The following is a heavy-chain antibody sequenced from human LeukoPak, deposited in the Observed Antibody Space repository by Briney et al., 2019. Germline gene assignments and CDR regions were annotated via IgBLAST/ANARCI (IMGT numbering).Heavy chain of an antibody. CDR3: AKGQLELGYYYYYMDV. CDR1: GFTFSSYA. D-gene: IGHD1-7*01. J-gene: IGHJ6*03. CDR2: ISGSGGST. Sequence: AGGSLRLSCAASGFTFSSYAMSWVRQAPGKGLEWVSAISGSGGSTYYADSVKGRFTISRDNSKNTLYLQMNSLRAEDTAVYYCAKGQLELGYYYYYMDVWGKGTTVTVSS. V-gene: IGHV3-23*01.